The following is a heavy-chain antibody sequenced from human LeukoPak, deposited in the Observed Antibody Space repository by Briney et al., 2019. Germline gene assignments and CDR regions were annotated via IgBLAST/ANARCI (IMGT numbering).Heavy chain of an antibody. CDR1: GGSISSYY. CDR3: ARFAPNWFDP. Sequence: PSETLSLTCTVSGGSISSYYWSWIRQPPGKGLEWIGYIYYSGSTNYNPSLKSRVTISVDTSKNQFSLKLSSVTAADTAVYYCARFAPNWFDPWGQGTLVTVSS. J-gene: IGHJ5*02. V-gene: IGHV4-59*01. CDR2: IYYSGST.